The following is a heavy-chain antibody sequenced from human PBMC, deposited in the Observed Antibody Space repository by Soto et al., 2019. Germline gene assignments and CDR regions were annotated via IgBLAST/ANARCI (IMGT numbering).Heavy chain of an antibody. V-gene: IGHV3-30-3*01. D-gene: IGHD6-13*01. CDR3: ARESRLAAAGAPRFDY. J-gene: IGHJ4*02. CDR1: GFTFSSYA. CDR2: ISYDGSNK. Sequence: QVQLVESGGGVVQPGRSLRLSCAASGFTFSSYAMHWVRQAPGKGLEWVAVISYDGSNKYYADSVKGRFTISRDNSKNTLYLQMNSLRAEDTAVYYCARESRLAAAGAPRFDYWGQGTLVTVSS.